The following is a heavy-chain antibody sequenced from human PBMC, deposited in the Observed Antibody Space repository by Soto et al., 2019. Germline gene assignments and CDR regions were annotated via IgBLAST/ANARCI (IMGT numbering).Heavy chain of an antibody. CDR1: RFTFSSYA. J-gene: IGHJ4*02. D-gene: IGHD5-18*01. Sequence: EVQLLESGGGLVQPGGSLRLSCVASRFTFSSYAMTWVRQAPGKGLEGVSTISGRGGRTYYADSVKGRFTISRDNSKNTLYLQMNSLRAEDTAVYYCAKESQLWSYFDYWGQGTLATVSS. CDR3: AKESQLWSYFDY. CDR2: ISGRGGRT. V-gene: IGHV3-23*01.